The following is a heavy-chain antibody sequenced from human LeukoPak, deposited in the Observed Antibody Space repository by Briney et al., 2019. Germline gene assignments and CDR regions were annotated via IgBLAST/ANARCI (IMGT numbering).Heavy chain of an antibody. J-gene: IGHJ6*04. CDR1: GFTFSSYW. CDR2: IKQDGSEK. V-gene: IGHV3-7*03. D-gene: IGHD6-19*01. CDR3: ARDGRWQWLVGYYYGMDV. Sequence: PGGSLRLSCAASGFTFSSYWMSWVRQAPGKGLEWVANIKQDGSEKYYVDSVKGRFTISRDNAKNSLYLQMNSLRAEDTAVYYCARDGRWQWLVGYYYGMDVWGKGTTVTVSS.